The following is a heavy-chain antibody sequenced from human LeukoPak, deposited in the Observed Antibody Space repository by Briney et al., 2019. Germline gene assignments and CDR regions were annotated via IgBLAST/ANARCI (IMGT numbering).Heavy chain of an antibody. D-gene: IGHD1-26*01. Sequence: SETLSLTCTVSGGSISSYYWSWIRQPPGKGLEWIGYIYYSGSTNYNPSLKSRVTISIDTSKNQFSLKLSSVTAADTAVYYCATLGASYSVSHFDLWGRGTLVTVSS. J-gene: IGHJ2*01. V-gene: IGHV4-59*01. CDR3: ATLGASYSVSHFDL. CDR1: GGSISSYY. CDR2: IYYSGST.